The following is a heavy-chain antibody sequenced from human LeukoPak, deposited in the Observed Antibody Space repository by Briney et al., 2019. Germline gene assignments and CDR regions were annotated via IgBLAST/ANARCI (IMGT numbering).Heavy chain of an antibody. CDR2: IYYSGST. Sequence: SETLSLTCTVSGGSISSSSYYWGWIRQPPGKGLEWIGSIYYSGSTYYNPSLKSRVTISVDTSKNQFSLKLSSVTAADTAVYYCARGHSDYYDSPMAFDIWGQGTMVTVSS. V-gene: IGHV4-39*07. CDR1: GGSISSSSYY. D-gene: IGHD3-22*01. CDR3: ARGHSDYYDSPMAFDI. J-gene: IGHJ3*02.